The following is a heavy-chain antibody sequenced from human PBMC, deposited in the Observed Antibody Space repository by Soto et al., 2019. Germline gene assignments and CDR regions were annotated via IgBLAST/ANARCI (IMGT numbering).Heavy chain of an antibody. Sequence: SETLSLTCTVSGGSISSSSYYWGWIRQPPGKGLEWIGSIYYSGSTYYNPSLKSRVTISVDTSKNQFSLKLSSLTAADTAVYYCARLSGSPFEYSTYYYFDYWGQGTLVTVSS. CDR1: GGSISSSSYY. J-gene: IGHJ4*02. V-gene: IGHV4-39*01. CDR2: IYYSGST. D-gene: IGHD6-6*01. CDR3: ARLSGSPFEYSTYYYFDY.